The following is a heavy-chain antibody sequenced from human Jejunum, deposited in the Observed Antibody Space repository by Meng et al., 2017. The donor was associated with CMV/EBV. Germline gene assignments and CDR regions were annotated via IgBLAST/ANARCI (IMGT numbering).Heavy chain of an antibody. J-gene: IGHJ4*02. V-gene: IGHV4-4*02. CDR1: SHW. CDR3: ARGHCTRTSCYTGAFDH. Sequence: SHWWGWVRQPPGKGLEWIGEISPTEASNYDPSLKSRVSMSVDRSKNQFSLKVRSVTAADTAVYYCARGHCTRTSCYTGAFDHWGQGILVTVSS. D-gene: IGHD2-2*02. CDR2: ISPTEAS.